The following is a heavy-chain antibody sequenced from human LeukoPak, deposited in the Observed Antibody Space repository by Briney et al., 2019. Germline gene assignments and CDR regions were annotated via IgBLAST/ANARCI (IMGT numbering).Heavy chain of an antibody. CDR2: IYSGGST. J-gene: IGHJ4*02. CDR1: GFTVSSNY. CDR3: ARGTPDFWSGYYLDY. V-gene: IGHV3-66*01. D-gene: IGHD3-3*01. Sequence: GGSLRLSCAASGFTVSSNYMSWVRQAPGKGLEWVSVIYSGGSTYYADSVKGRFTISRDNSKNTLYLQMNSLRAEDTAVYYCARGTPDFWSGYYLDYWGQGTLVTVSS.